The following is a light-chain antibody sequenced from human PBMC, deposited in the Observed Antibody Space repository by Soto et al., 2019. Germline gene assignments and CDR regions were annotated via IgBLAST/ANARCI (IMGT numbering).Light chain of an antibody. CDR2: AAS. J-gene: IGKJ2*01. V-gene: IGKV1-9*01. Sequence: MQLTQSPSSLSASVGDRVTVTCRASQGISSYLAWYQQQPGKAPKLLIYAASTLQRGVSSRFSGSGSGTDFTLTISSLQPEDFATYYCQQLNSYPPTFGQGTKLEIK. CDR1: QGISSY. CDR3: QQLNSYPPT.